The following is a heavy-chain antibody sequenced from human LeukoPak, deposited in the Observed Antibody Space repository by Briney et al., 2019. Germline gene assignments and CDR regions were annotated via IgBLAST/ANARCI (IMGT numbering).Heavy chain of an antibody. CDR1: GGSFSGYY. Sequence: SETLSLTCAVYGGSFSGYYWSWIRRPPGKGLEWIGEINHSGSTNYNPSLKSRVTISVDTSKNQFSLKLSSVTAADTAVYYCARPRYSSGWAFDYWGQGTLVTVSS. D-gene: IGHD6-19*01. V-gene: IGHV4-34*01. CDR3: ARPRYSSGWAFDY. CDR2: INHSGST. J-gene: IGHJ4*02.